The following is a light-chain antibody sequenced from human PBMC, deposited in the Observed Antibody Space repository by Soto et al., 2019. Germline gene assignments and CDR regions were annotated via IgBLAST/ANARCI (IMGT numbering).Light chain of an antibody. Sequence: QSVLTQPPSASGTPGQRVTISCSGSSSNIGSNYVYWYQQFPGSAPKLLIYRNDQRPSGVPDRFSGSKSVTSASLAISGPRSEDEADYYCAAWDDRLSAVVFGGGTKLTVL. CDR2: RND. J-gene: IGLJ2*01. CDR3: AAWDDRLSAVV. V-gene: IGLV1-47*01. CDR1: SSNIGSNY.